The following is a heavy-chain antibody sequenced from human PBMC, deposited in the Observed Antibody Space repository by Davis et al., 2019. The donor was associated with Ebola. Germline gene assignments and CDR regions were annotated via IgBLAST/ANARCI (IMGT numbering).Heavy chain of an antibody. CDR1: GGTFSSYA. D-gene: IGHD1-7*01. CDR3: ARRGGGGTRDY. CDR2: INPSGGTT. J-gene: IGHJ4*02. Sequence: ASVKVSCKASGGTFSSYAISWVRQAPGQGLEWVGIINPSGGTTTYAQKFQDRVTMTRDTSTSTVYMELRSLTSEDTAVYYCARRGGGGTRDYWGQGTLVTVSS. V-gene: IGHV1-46*01.